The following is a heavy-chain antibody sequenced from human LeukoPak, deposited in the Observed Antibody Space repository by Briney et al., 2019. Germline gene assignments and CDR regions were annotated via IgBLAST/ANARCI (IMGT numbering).Heavy chain of an antibody. V-gene: IGHV3-23*01. Sequence: QPGGSLRLSCAASGFTFNTYAVRWVRQVPGKGPEWVATIGAADTYYAGSVKGRFTISRDDSKNTVFLQMDSLRAEDTAVYYCARDYVSHNGVYDCFEFWGQGTQVTVSS. CDR2: IGAADT. D-gene: IGHD3-16*01. CDR3: ARDYVSHNGVYDCFEF. J-gene: IGHJ4*02. CDR1: GFTFNTYA.